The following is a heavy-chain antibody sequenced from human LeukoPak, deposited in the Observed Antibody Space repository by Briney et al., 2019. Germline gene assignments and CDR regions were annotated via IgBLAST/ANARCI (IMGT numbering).Heavy chain of an antibody. J-gene: IGHJ3*02. CDR2: IYSGGST. V-gene: IGHV3-66*02. CDR3: ARAQQMDDAFDI. Sequence: WGSLRLSCAASGFTVSSNYMSWVRQAPGKGLEWVSVIYSGGSTYYADSVKGRFTISRDNSKNTLYLQMNSLRAEDTAVYYCARAQQMDDAFDIWGQGTMVTVSS. D-gene: IGHD6-13*01. CDR1: GFTVSSNY.